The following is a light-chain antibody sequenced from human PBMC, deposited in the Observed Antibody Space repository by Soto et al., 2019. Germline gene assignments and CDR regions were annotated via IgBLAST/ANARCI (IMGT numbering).Light chain of an antibody. Sequence: QSVLTQPASVSGSPGPSITISCTGTSSDVGSYNLVSWYQQHPGKAPKLMIYEGSKRPSGVSNRFSGSKSGNTASLTISGLQAKDEADYYCCSYAGSSTFPYVFGTGTKVTVL. V-gene: IGLV2-23*03. CDR2: EGS. CDR1: SSDVGSYNL. J-gene: IGLJ1*01. CDR3: CSYAGSSTFPYV.